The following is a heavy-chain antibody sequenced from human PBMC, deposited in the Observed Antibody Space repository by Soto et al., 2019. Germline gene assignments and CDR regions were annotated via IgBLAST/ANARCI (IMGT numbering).Heavy chain of an antibody. CDR2: ISAYNGNT. D-gene: IGHD3-3*01. J-gene: IGHJ5*02. CDR1: GYTFTSYG. CDR3: ARAEKIFGVRDWFDP. Sequence: ASVKVSCKASGYTFTSYGISWVRQAPGQGLEWMGWISAYNGNTNYAQKLQGRVTMTTDTSTSTAYMELRSLRSDDTAVYYCARAEKIFGVRDWFDPWGQGTLVTVSS. V-gene: IGHV1-18*01.